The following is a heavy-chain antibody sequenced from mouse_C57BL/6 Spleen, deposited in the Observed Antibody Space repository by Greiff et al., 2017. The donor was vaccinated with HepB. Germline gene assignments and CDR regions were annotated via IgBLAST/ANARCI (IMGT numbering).Heavy chain of an antibody. CDR2: LYPGDGDT. D-gene: IGHD1-1*01. J-gene: IGHJ2*01. CDR3: ARRGGLYYGSSRYYFDY. CDR1: GYAFSSYW. Sequence: QVHVKQSGAELVKPGASVKISCKASGYAFSSYWMNWVKQRPGKGLEWIGQLYPGDGDTNYNGKFKGKATLTADKSSSTAYMQLSSLTSEDSAVYFCARRGGLYYGSSRYYFDYWGQGTTLTVSS. V-gene: IGHV1-80*01.